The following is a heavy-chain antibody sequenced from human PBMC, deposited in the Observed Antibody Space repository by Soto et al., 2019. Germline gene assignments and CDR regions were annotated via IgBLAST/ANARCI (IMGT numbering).Heavy chain of an antibody. CDR1: GFTLTNNG. V-gene: IGHV3-30*18. Sequence: QVQLLESGGGVVQPGRSLRLSCVASGFTLTNNGMHWVRQAPGQGLEWVAVISSDGSSYYYGDSVRGRFTISRDTSKNTLFLEMNSLTPADTAVYYCAKDRGLAESGTWSHYYYGMDVWGHGTSVTVS. D-gene: IGHD1-26*01. CDR2: ISSDGSSY. CDR3: AKDRGLAESGTWSHYYYGMDV. J-gene: IGHJ6*02.